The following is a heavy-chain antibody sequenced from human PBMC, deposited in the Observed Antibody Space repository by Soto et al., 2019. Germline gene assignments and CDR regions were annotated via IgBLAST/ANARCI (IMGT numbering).Heavy chain of an antibody. Sequence: ASVKVSCKASGYMFVTYGVNWVRQAPGQGLEWMGWISAYNGNTKYAQNLQGRVTMTTDASTSTAYMEMRSLRSDATAVYYCATDVDGSGSYYTDYWGPGTLVTVSS. CDR2: ISAYNGNT. CDR1: GYMFVTYG. CDR3: ATDVDGSGSYYTDY. V-gene: IGHV1-18*01. J-gene: IGHJ4*02. D-gene: IGHD3-10*01.